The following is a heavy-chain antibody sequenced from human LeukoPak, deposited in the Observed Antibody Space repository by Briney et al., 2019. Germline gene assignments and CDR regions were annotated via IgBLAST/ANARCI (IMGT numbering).Heavy chain of an antibody. CDR2: ISYDGSNK. CDR1: GFTFSSYG. D-gene: IGHD3-22*01. J-gene: IGHJ5*02. Sequence: GGSLRLSCAASGFTFSSYGMHWVRQAPGKGLEWVAVISYDGSNKYYADSVKGRFTISRDNSKNTLYLQMNSLRAEDTAVYYCAKTEDAYYYDNSGYYHWGQGTLVTVSS. V-gene: IGHV3-30*18. CDR3: AKTEDAYYYDNSGYYH.